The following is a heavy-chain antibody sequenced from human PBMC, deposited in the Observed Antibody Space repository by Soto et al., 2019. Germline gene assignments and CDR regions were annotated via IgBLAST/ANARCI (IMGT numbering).Heavy chain of an antibody. V-gene: IGHV4-28*01. CDR2: IYYSGTT. CDR1: GYSISSSNW. J-gene: IGHJ4*02. Sequence: SETLSLTCTVSGYSISSSNWWGWVRQPPGKGLEWIGYIYYSGTTYYNPSLKSRVTMSVDTSKNQFSLKLSSVTAADTAVYYCARHHDSWGQGTLVTVSS. CDR3: ARHHDS.